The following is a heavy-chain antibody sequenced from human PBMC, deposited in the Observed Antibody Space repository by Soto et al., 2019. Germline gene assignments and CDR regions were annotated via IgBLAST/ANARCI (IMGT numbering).Heavy chain of an antibody. D-gene: IGHD2-2*01. CDR1: GYTFTNYD. V-gene: IGHV1-8*01. CDR2: INPNSGNT. Sequence: ASVKVSCKASGYTFTNYDINWVRQATGQGLEWMGWINPNSGNTGYAQKFRGRVTMTRNTSISTAYMELSSLRSEDTAMYYCARSKVVPASDVWGQGTMVTVSS. J-gene: IGHJ3*01. CDR3: ARSKVVPASDV.